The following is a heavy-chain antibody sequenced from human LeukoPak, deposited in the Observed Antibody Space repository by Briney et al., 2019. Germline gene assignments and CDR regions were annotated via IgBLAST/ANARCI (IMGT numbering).Heavy chain of an antibody. CDR1: GFTFDDYA. CDR3: ARIIAAAGSRTPNYYYYGMDV. Sequence: GGSLRLSCAASGFTFDDYAMHWVRQAPGKGLEWVSGISWNSGSIGYADSVKGRFTISRDNSKNTLYLQMNSLRAEDTAVYYCARIIAAAGSRTPNYYYYGMDVWGQGTTVTVSS. V-gene: IGHV3-9*01. J-gene: IGHJ6*02. D-gene: IGHD6-13*01. CDR2: ISWNSGSI.